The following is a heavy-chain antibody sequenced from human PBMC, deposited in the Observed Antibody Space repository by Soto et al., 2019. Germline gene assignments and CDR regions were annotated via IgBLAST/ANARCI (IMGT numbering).Heavy chain of an antibody. Sequence: EVQLVESGGGLVQPGGSLRLSCAASGFTFSNYWMTWVRQAPGKGLEWVANIKADGGEKYYLDSVKGRFTISRDNAKNSLYLQMNSLRTEDTAVYYCARETGFLPHLLYCNSPTCPGDYWGQGALVTVSS. J-gene: IGHJ4*02. CDR3: ARETGFLPHLLYCNSPTCPGDY. CDR2: IKADGGEK. V-gene: IGHV3-7*01. CDR1: GFTFSNYW. D-gene: IGHD2-8*02.